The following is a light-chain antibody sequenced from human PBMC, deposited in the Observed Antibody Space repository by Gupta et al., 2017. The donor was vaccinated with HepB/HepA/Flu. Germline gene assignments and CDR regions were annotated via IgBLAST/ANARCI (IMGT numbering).Light chain of an antibody. J-gene: IGLJ2*01. CDR2: DVN. CDR3: SCSKGSNTFLV. Sequence: QSALTQPASVSGSPGPSITFSCTGTSADIGTYDLVSWYQQHPGKAPKLMIYDVNKRPSGVSDRFSGSNTGNKASLPINGLQAEDEADDYCSCSKGSNTFLVFGGGTRLTVL. V-gene: IGLV2-23*02. CDR1: SADIGTYDL.